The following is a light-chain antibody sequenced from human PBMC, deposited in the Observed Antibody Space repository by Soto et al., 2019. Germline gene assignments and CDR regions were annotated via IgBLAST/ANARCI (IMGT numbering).Light chain of an antibody. CDR2: FNT. Sequence: QSVLTQPPSASGTPGQRVTFSCSGSGSNIGSNAVNWYQQLPGTAPKLLIYFNTQRPSGVPDRFSGSKSGTSASLAISGLQSEDEADYYCSSYTSSSTLVVFGGGTKLTVL. CDR3: SSYTSSSTLVV. J-gene: IGLJ3*02. V-gene: IGLV1-44*01. CDR1: GSNIGSNA.